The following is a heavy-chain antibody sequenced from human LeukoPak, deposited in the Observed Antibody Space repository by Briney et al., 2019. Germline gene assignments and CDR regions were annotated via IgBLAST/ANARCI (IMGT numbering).Heavy chain of an antibody. D-gene: IGHD6-13*01. CDR3: ARKAAAGIPPLYNWFDP. V-gene: IGHV4-38-2*01. J-gene: IGHJ5*02. CDR1: GYSISSGYY. Sequence: PSETLSLTCAVSGYSISSGYYWGWIRQPPGKGLEWIGSIYHSGSTYYNPSLRSRVTISVDTSKNQLSLKLTSVTPADTAVYYCARKAAAGIPPLYNWFDPWGQGTLVTVSA. CDR2: IYHSGST.